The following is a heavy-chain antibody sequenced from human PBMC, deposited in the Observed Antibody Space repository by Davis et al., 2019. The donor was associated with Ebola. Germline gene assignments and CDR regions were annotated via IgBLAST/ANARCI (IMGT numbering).Heavy chain of an antibody. CDR3: ARRGGEYSSSGGYYYGMDV. CDR1: GYSFTSYW. J-gene: IGHJ6*02. D-gene: IGHD6-6*01. Sequence: KVSCKGSGYSFTSYWISWVRQMPGKGLEWMGIIYPGDSDTRYSPSFQGQVTISADKSISTAYLQWSSLKASDTAMYYCARRGGEYSSSGGYYYGMDVWGQGTTVTVSS. V-gene: IGHV5-51*01. CDR2: IYPGDSDT.